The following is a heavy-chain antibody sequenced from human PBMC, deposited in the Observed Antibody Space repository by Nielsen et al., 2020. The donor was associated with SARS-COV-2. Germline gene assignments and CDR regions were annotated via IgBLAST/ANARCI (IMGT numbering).Heavy chain of an antibody. D-gene: IGHD3-3*01. CDR2: IKQDGSEK. V-gene: IGHV3-7*01. CDR3: ARVGGYYDFWSGYYSYGMDV. J-gene: IGHJ6*02. CDR1: GFTFSSYW. Sequence: GGSLRLSCAASGFTFSSYWMSWVRQAPGKGLEWVANIKQDGSEKYYVDSVKGRFTISRDNAKNSLYLQMNSLRAEDTAVYYCARVGGYYDFWSGYYSYGMDVWGQGTTVTVSS.